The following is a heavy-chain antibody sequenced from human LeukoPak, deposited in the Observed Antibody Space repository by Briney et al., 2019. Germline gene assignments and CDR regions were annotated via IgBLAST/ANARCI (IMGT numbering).Heavy chain of an antibody. D-gene: IGHD5-12*01. CDR1: GFTFSDYY. CDR2: ISSSASTI. CDR3: ARGKWQTVPFDC. V-gene: IGHV3-11*01. Sequence: PGGSLRLSCVASGFTFSDYYMSWIRQAPGKGLEWISYISSSASTIYYTDSVKGRFTISRDNAKNSLYLQMNSLRDDDTAVYYCARGKWQTVPFDCWGQGTPVTVSS. J-gene: IGHJ4*02.